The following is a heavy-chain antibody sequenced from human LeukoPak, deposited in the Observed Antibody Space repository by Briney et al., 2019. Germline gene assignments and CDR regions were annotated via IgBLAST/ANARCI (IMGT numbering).Heavy chain of an antibody. CDR3: ARDSGGYNSRPFDY. CDR1: GFTFSSYS. CDR2: ISSSSSYI. J-gene: IGHJ4*02. V-gene: IGHV3-21*01. Sequence: GGSLRLSCAASGFTFSSYSMNWVRPAPGKGLEWVSSISSSSSYIYYADSVKGRFTISRDNAKNSLYLQMNSLRAEDTAVYYCARDSGGYNSRPFDYWGQGTLVTVSS. D-gene: IGHD5-24*01.